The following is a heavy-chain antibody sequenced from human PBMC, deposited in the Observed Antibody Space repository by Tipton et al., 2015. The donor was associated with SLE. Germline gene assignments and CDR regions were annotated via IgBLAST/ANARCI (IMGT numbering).Heavy chain of an antibody. D-gene: IGHD1-7*01. V-gene: IGHV3-74*01. J-gene: IGHJ3*02. CDR1: GFTFSSFA. Sequence: SLRLSCSASGFTFSSFAMNWVRQAPGGGLVWVSHSNPDGRGTNYADSVKGRFTISRDNAMNTLYLQMDSLREEDTAVYDCAAEWGYNWNFFALDIWGQGTLVTVSS. CDR3: AAEWGYNWNFFALDI. CDR2: SNPDGRGT.